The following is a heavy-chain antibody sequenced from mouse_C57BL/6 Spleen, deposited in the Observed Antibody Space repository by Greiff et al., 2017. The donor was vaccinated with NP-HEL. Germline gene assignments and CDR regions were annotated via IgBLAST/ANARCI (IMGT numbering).Heavy chain of an antibody. D-gene: IGHD1-1*01. CDR2: IDPETGCT. CDR3: TRPTVVAADY. V-gene: IGHV1-15*01. Sequence: QVQLKESGAELVRPGASVTLSCKASGYTFTDYEMHWVKQKPVHGLEWIGAIDPETGCTAYNQKFKGKAILTADKSSSTAYMELRSLTSEDSAVYYGTRPTVVAADYWGQGTTLTVSS. J-gene: IGHJ2*01. CDR1: GYTFTDYE.